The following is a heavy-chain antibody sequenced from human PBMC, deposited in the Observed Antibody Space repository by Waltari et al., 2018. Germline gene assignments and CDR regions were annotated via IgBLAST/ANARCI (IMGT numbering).Heavy chain of an antibody. Sequence: VHLQESGPGLAKPSQTLSLTCSVPGASINSGDYYCSWIRQPPGKGLEWIGYISYSGTTYYTPSLKSRVSISLDTAKNDFSLEVRSVTAADTAMYYCARVDTIFGVVPHADAFDIWGQGTMVTVAS. CDR2: ISYSGTT. V-gene: IGHV4-30-4*08. CDR3: ARVDTIFGVVPHADAFDI. CDR1: GASINSGDYY. J-gene: IGHJ3*02. D-gene: IGHD3-3*01.